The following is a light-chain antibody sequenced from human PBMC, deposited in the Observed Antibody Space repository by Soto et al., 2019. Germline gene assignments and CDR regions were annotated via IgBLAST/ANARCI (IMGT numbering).Light chain of an antibody. CDR2: GAS. V-gene: IGKV3-15*01. J-gene: IGKJ1*01. CDR1: QSVGTN. Sequence: EVVLTQSPATLSVSPGERATLSCRASQSVGTNLAWYQHKPGQAPRLLIYGASTRAPVIPARFSGSGSETEFTLTISSLQSEDFAVYHCHQYNDWWTFGQGTKVEIK. CDR3: HQYNDWWT.